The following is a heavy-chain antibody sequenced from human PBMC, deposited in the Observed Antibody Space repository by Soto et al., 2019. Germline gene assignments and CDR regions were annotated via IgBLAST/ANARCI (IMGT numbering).Heavy chain of an antibody. Sequence: QVHLVQSGAEVKKPGASVKVSCKVSGYSLNELSIHWVRQAPGKGLEWMGGFDPEDGEIAYAQKFQSRVTMTEDTSTDTANMDLSSLRSEDTAVYYSATGGPAGDFDNWGQGTLVTVSS. CDR2: FDPEDGEI. CDR3: ATGGPAGDFDN. J-gene: IGHJ4*02. CDR1: GYSLNELS. V-gene: IGHV1-24*01. D-gene: IGHD3-10*01.